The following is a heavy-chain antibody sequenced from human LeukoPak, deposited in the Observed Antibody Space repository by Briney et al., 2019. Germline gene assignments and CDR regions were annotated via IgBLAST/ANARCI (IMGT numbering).Heavy chain of an antibody. CDR2: ISGSGGST. D-gene: IGHD4-23*01. Sequence: PGGSLRLSCAASGFTFSSYAMSWVRQAPGKGLEWVSAISGSGGSTYYADSVKGRFTISRDNSKSTLYLQMNSLRAEDTAVYYCATSVDGLVTIRPYFELWGQGTPVTVSS. V-gene: IGHV3-23*01. CDR3: ATSVDGLVTIRPYFEL. J-gene: IGHJ4*02. CDR1: GFTFSSYA.